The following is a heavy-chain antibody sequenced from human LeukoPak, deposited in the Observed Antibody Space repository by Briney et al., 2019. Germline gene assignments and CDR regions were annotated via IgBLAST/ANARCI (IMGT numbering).Heavy chain of an antibody. J-gene: IGHJ5*02. CDR1: GYTFTSYG. Sequence: ASVKVSCKASGYTFTSYGISWVRQAPGQGLEWMGWISAYDGNTEYAQKFQGRVTMTTDTSTSTAYMELRSLRSDDTAVYYCARDKVIASAGTPNWFDPWGQGTLVTVSS. D-gene: IGHD6-13*01. CDR2: ISAYDGNT. CDR3: ARDKVIASAGTPNWFDP. V-gene: IGHV1-18*01.